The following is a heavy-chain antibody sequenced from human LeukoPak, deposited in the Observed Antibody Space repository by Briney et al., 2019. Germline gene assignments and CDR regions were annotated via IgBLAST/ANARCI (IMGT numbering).Heavy chain of an antibody. D-gene: IGHD3-22*01. V-gene: IGHV4-39*01. J-gene: IGHJ4*02. Sequence: SETLSLTCTVSGGSISSSSYYWGWIRQPPGKGLEWIGSIYYSGSTYYTPPLKSRVTISVDTSKNQFSLKLSSVTAADTAVYYCARHVMDYYDSSGYYPDYWGQGTLVTVSS. CDR2: IYYSGST. CDR1: GGSISSSSYY. CDR3: ARHVMDYYDSSGYYPDY.